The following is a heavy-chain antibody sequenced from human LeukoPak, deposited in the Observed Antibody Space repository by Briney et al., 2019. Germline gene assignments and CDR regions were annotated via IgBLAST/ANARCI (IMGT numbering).Heavy chain of an antibody. CDR1: GGTFSSYA. J-gene: IGHJ4*02. V-gene: IGHV1-69*05. CDR3: ARVGGYRFDY. D-gene: IGHD5-18*01. Sequence: GASVKVSCKASGGTFSSYAISWVRQAPGQGLEWMGRIIPIFGTANYAQKFQGRVTITTDESTSTAYMELSSLRSEDTAVYYCARVGGYRFDYWGQGTLVTVSS. CDR2: IIPIFGTA.